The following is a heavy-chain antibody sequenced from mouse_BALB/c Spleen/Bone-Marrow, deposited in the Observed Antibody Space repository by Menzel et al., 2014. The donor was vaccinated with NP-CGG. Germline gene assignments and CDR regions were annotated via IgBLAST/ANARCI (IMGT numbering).Heavy chain of an antibody. CDR3: ARQGDGYYDY. Sequence: EVKLMESGGGLVKPGGSLKLSCAASGFTFSSYAMSWVRQTPEKRLEWVATISNTGNYTYYPDSVKGRFTISRDNAKNTLYLQMRSLRSEDAALYYCARQGDGYYDYWGQGTTLTVSS. D-gene: IGHD2-3*01. CDR2: ISNTGNYT. V-gene: IGHV5-9-3*01. J-gene: IGHJ2*01. CDR1: GFTFSSYA.